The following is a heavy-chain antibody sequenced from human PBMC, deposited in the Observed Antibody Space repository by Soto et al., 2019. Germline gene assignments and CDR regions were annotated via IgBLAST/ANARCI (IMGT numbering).Heavy chain of an antibody. V-gene: IGHV6-1*01. CDR3: ARGEEYSGRIFDY. CDR1: RDSVSSNSAG. CDR2: TYYRSKWTY. Sequence: SQTLSLTCANTRDSVSSNSAGWSWVRQSPSRCLEWLGKTYYRSKWTYQYAVSVRCRITINLDTSKNQYSLQLNSVTPEDTAVYFCARGEEYSGRIFDYWGQGTLVTVSS. J-gene: IGHJ4*01. D-gene: IGHD1-26*01.